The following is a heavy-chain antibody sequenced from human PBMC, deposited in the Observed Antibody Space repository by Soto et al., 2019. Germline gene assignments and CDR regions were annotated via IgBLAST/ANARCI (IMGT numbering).Heavy chain of an antibody. CDR3: RVADSTDTAYF. CDR2: FRNQSYQETP. V-gene: IGHV3-49*04. D-gene: IGHD2-2*01. CDR1: GLAFDDFA. J-gene: IGHJ2*01. Sequence: GGPLRLSFTGFGLAFDDFAINWVGQDPGKGLEWVGLFRNQSYQETPEYAAAVKGRFTISRDTSNGIAYLQMSSLQIEASGVYYGRVADSTDTAYF.